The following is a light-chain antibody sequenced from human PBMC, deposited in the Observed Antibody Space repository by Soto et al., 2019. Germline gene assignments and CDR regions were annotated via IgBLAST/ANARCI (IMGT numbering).Light chain of an antibody. V-gene: IGKV3-15*01. Sequence: EIVLTQSPATLSVSPGERATLSCRASQSVSSNLAWYQQKPGQAPSLLICGASTRATGVPARFSGSGSGTEFTLTISSLMSDDSAVYYCQQYNGWPTFGQGTRVEIK. CDR2: GAS. CDR3: QQYNGWPT. CDR1: QSVSSN. J-gene: IGKJ1*01.